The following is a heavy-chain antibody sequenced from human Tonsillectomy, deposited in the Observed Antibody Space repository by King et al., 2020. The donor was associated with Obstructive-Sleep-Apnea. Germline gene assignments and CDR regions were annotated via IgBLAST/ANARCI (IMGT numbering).Heavy chain of an antibody. Sequence: VQLQESGPGLVKPSETLSLTCTVSGYSISSGYYWGWIRQPPGKGLEWIRSIYHSGSTYYNPSLKSRVTISVDTSKNQFSLKLSSVTAADTAVYYCARDYYYDSSGYYVDYWGQGTLVTVSS. CDR1: GYSISSGYY. J-gene: IGHJ4*02. CDR3: ARDYYYDSSGYYVDY. CDR2: IYHSGST. D-gene: IGHD3-22*01. V-gene: IGHV4-38-2*02.